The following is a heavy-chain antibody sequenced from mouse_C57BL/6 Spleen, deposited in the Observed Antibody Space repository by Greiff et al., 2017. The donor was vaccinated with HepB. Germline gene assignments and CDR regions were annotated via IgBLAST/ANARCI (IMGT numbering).Heavy chain of an antibody. CDR1: GYAFSSSW. D-gene: IGHD2-4*01. V-gene: IGHV1-82*01. CDR3: AREGLRRGFAY. Sequence: QVQLQQSGPELVKPGASVKISCKASGYAFSSSWMNWVKQRPGKGLEWIGRIYPGDGDTNYNGKFKGKATLTAEKSSSTAYMQLSSLPSEDSAVYFCAREGLRRGFAYWGQGTLVTVSA. J-gene: IGHJ3*01. CDR2: IYPGDGDT.